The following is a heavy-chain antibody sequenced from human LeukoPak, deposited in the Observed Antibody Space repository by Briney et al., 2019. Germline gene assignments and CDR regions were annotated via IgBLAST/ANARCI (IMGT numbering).Heavy chain of an antibody. Sequence: ASVTVSCKASGYTFTSYYMHWVRQAAGQGLEWMGVINPSGGDTSYAQKFQGRLTMTRDTSTNTVYMELTSLRSEDTAVYYCAREVMDNLRFDYWGQGTLVTVSS. CDR2: INPSGGDT. V-gene: IGHV1-46*01. CDR1: GYTFTSYY. CDR3: AREVMDNLRFDY. D-gene: IGHD1-14*01. J-gene: IGHJ4*02.